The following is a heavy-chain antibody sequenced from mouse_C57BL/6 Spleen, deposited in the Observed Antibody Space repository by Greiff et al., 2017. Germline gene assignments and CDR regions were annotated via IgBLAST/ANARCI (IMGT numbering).Heavy chain of an antibody. J-gene: IGHJ2*01. CDR3: AREGVYYYGSSYDPYFDY. CDR2: LYPRSGNT. V-gene: IGHV1-81*01. D-gene: IGHD1-1*01. CDR1: GYTFTSYG. Sequence: QVQLQQSGAELARPGASVKLSCKASGYTFTSYGISWVKQRTGQGLEWIGELYPRSGNTYYNEKFKGKATLTADKSSSTAYMEIRSLTSEDSAVYFCAREGVYYYGSSYDPYFDYWGQGTTLTVSS.